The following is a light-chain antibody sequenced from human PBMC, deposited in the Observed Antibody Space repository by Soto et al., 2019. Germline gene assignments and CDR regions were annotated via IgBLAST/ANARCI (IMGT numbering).Light chain of an antibody. V-gene: IGKV3-20*01. CDR1: QSISSN. CDR3: QQYAGSPRT. Sequence: EIVMTQSPATLSVSPGDRATISCRASQSISSNLAWYQQKPGQAPRLLISDASNRAADIPDRFSGSGSGTDFTLTINRLEPEDFAVYYCQQYAGSPRTFGQGAKVDIK. CDR2: DAS. J-gene: IGKJ1*01.